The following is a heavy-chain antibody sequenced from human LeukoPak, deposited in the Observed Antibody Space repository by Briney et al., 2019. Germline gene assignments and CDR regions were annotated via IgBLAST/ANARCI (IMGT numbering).Heavy chain of an antibody. D-gene: IGHD6-13*01. J-gene: IGHJ4*02. CDR3: AKGSTYTPDY. CDR1: GFTFSSYA. CDR2: IRYDGSTK. Sequence: GGSLRLSCAASGFTFSSYAMHWVRQAPGEGLEWVAFIRYDGSTKYCADSVKGRFTISRDNSKDTLYLQMNSLRAEDTAVYYCAKGSTYTPDYWGQGTLVTVSS. V-gene: IGHV3-30*02.